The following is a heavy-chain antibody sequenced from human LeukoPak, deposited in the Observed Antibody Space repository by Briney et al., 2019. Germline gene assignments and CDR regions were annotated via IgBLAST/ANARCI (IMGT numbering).Heavy chain of an antibody. V-gene: IGHV4-31*03. J-gene: IGHJ5*02. Sequence: SQTLSLTCTVSGGSISSDDYYWSWIRQHPGKGLEWIGHIYYSGTTYYNPSLKSRLTISLDTSKNQFSLKLSSVTAADTAVYYCASLYYYDSGGYLKNWFDPWGQGTLVTVSS. CDR1: GGSISSDDYY. CDR3: ASLYYYDSGGYLKNWFDP. D-gene: IGHD3-22*01. CDR2: IYYSGTT.